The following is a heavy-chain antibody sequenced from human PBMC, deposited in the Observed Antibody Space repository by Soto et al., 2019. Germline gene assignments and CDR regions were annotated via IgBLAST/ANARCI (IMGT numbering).Heavy chain of an antibody. CDR3: ARDPYSSSSPGGMDV. Sequence: ASVKVSCKASGYTFTGYYMHWVRQAPGQGLEWMGWINPNSGGTNYAQKFQGRVTMTRDTSISTAYMGLSRLRSDDTAVYYCARDPYSSSSPGGMDVWGQGTTVTVSS. V-gene: IGHV1-2*02. D-gene: IGHD6-13*01. J-gene: IGHJ6*02. CDR1: GYTFTGYY. CDR2: INPNSGGT.